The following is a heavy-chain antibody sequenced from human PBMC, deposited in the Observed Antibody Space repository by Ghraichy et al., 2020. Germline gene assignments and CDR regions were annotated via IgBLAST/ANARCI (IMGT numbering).Heavy chain of an antibody. CDR2: IKQDGSEK. Sequence: GGSLRLSCAASGFTFSNYWMNWVRQAPGKGLEWVAKIKQDGSEKYYVDSVKGRFTISRDNAKNALYLQMNSLRDEDTAVYYCARGRWIQLGGDCWGQGTLVTVSS. CDR1: GFTFSNYW. D-gene: IGHD5-24*01. CDR3: ARGRWIQLGGDC. J-gene: IGHJ4*02. V-gene: IGHV3-7*03.